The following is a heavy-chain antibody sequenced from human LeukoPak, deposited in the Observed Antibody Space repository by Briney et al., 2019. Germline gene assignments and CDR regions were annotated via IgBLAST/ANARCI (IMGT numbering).Heavy chain of an antibody. CDR2: ITGSSKSI. CDR1: GFTVSSNY. V-gene: IGHV3-21*01. CDR3: AKENEYDFWTGSYFDY. J-gene: IGHJ4*02. Sequence: GGSLRLSCAASGFTVSSNYMSWVRQAPGKGLEWVSSITGSSKSIYYADSVKGRFTISRDNAKNSLDLQMNSLRAEDTAMYYCAKENEYDFWTGSYFDYWGQGILVTVSS. D-gene: IGHD3/OR15-3a*01.